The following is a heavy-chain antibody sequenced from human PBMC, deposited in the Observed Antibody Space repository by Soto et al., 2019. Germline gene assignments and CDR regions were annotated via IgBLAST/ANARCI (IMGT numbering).Heavy chain of an antibody. V-gene: IGHV4-34*01. J-gene: IGHJ6*02. CDR1: GGSFSGYY. CDR3: VSPGTTVRYYYRMDV. Sequence: QVQLQQWGAGLLKPSETLSLTCAVYGGSFSGYYWSWIRQPPGKGLEWIGEINHSGSTNYNPSLKSGVTISEDTSKHHRSLKLSSVTDADTAVYYCVSPGTTVRYYYRMDVWGQGTTVTVSS. D-gene: IGHD1-7*01. CDR2: INHSGST.